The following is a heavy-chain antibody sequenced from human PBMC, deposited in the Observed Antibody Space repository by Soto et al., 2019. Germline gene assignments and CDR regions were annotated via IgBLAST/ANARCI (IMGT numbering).Heavy chain of an antibody. D-gene: IGHD6-19*01. J-gene: IGHJ4*02. CDR3: AVAVAGPTAIGY. V-gene: IGHV3-74*01. CDR1: GFTFSSYW. CDR2: INSDGSRT. Sequence: GGSLILSCAASGFTFSSYWMHWVRQAPGKGLVWVSRINSDGSRTSYADSVKGRFTISRDNAKNTLYLQMNSLRAEDTAVYYCAVAVAGPTAIGYWGQGTLVTVSS.